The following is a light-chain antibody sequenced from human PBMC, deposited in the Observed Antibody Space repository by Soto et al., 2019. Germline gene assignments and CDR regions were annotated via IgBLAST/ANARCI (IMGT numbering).Light chain of an antibody. V-gene: IGLV1-44*01. J-gene: IGLJ3*02. CDR3: AVWDDSLNAWV. CDR2: SND. Sequence: QPVLTQPPSASGTPGQSVTISCSGSTSNIGSNTVNWYQQLPGTAPKLLVYSNDQRPSGVPDRFSASKSGTSAFLAISGLQSEDEADYDCAVWDDSLNAWVFGGGTKLTFL. CDR1: TSNIGSNT.